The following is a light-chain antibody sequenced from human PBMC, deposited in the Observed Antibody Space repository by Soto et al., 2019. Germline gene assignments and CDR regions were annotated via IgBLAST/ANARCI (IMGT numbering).Light chain of an antibody. Sequence: DIQLTQSPSSLSASVGDRVTVTCRASQSINSYLNWYQQEPGKAPKLLIYAASSLQSGVPSRFSGSGSGTDFTLTISSLQPEDFATYYCQQRYSTPRTFGQGTRVGIK. CDR2: AAS. CDR1: QSINSY. J-gene: IGKJ1*01. CDR3: QQRYSTPRT. V-gene: IGKV1-39*01.